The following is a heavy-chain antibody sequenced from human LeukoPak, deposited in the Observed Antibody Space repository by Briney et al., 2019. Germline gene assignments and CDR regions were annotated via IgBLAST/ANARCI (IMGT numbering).Heavy chain of an antibody. J-gene: IGHJ4*02. D-gene: IGHD6-19*01. CDR2: ISWNSGSI. CDR3: AKGGWGYSSGWYVRD. CDR1: GFTFDDYA. Sequence: SLRLSCAASGFTFDDYAMHWVRQAPGKGLEWVSGISWNSGSIGYADSVKGRFTISRDNAKNSLYLQMNSLRAEDTALYYCAKGGWGYSSGWYVRDWGQGTLVTVSS. V-gene: IGHV3-9*01.